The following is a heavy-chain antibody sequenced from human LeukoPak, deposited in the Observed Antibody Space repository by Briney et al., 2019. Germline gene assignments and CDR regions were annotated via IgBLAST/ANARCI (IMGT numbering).Heavy chain of an antibody. Sequence: GASVKVSCKASGYTFTGYYMHWVRQAPGQGLEWMGWINPNSGGTNYAQKFQGRVTMTRDTSISTAYMELSRLRSDDTAVYYCARAGPGTISMVRGNWFDPWGQGTLVTVSS. CDR3: ARAGPGTISMVRGNWFDP. V-gene: IGHV1-2*02. CDR2: INPNSGGT. J-gene: IGHJ5*02. D-gene: IGHD3-10*01. CDR1: GYTFTGYY.